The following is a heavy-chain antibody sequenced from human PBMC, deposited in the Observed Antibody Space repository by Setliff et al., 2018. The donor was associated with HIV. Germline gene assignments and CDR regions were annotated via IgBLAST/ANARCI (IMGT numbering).Heavy chain of an antibody. D-gene: IGHD3-22*01. Sequence: PGESLKISCKGSGYTFTNYWITWVRQMPGKGLEWMGRIDPSDSYTNYSPSFQGHVTISADKSISTAYLQWSSLKASDTAMYYCARHVGYYYEGVFQHWGQGTLVTVS. V-gene: IGHV5-10-1*01. CDR3: ARHVGYYYEGVFQH. CDR2: IDPSDSYT. CDR1: GYTFTNYW. J-gene: IGHJ1*01.